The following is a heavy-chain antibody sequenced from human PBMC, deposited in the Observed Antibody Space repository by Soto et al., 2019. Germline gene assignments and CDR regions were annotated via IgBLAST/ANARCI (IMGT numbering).Heavy chain of an antibody. J-gene: IGHJ6*02. CDR3: ARGLRGLMAAAGTDLYYYGMDV. V-gene: IGHV1-69*01. CDR2: IIPIFCSA. D-gene: IGHD6-13*01. Sequence: QVQLVQSGAEVKKPGSSVKVSCKASGGTFSSFAISWVRQAPGQGLQWMGGIIPIFCSAAYTQNFQGRVTITADESTTTAYMELSSLRSEDTAVYYCARGLRGLMAAAGTDLYYYGMDVWGQGTTVTVSS. CDR1: GGTFSSFA.